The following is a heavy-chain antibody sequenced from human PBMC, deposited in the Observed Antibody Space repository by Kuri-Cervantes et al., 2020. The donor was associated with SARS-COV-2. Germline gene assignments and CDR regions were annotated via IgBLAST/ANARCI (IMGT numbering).Heavy chain of an antibody. CDR3: ARWGGQPDSSGPNEL. V-gene: IGHV4-61*09. J-gene: IGHJ4*02. CDR1: GGSISSGSYY. Sequence: SETLSLTCSVSGGSISSGSYYCTWIRQPAGKGLEWIGHIYTSGGTNYNPSLKSRVTISVDTSKNQFSLKLSSVTAADTAVYYCARWGGQPDSSGPNELWGQGTLVTVSS. CDR2: IYTSGGT. D-gene: IGHD3-22*01.